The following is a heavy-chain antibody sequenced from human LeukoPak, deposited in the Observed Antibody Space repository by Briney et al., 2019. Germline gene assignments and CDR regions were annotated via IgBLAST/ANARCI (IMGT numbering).Heavy chain of an antibody. D-gene: IGHD1-14*01. J-gene: IGHJ4*02. V-gene: IGHV3-53*01. CDR3: ARDREPGTSASRFDY. CDR2: VYGGDNT. CDR1: GFTVSDNY. Sequence: PGGSLRLSCAASGFTVSDNYMSWVRQAPGKGLEWVSVVYGGDNTYYAGSVKGRFTISRDNSKNTLYLQMNSLRAEDTAVYYCARDREPGTSASRFDYWGQGTLVTVSS.